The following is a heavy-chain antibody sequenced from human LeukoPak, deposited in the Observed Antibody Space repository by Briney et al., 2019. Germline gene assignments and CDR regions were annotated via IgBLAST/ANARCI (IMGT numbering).Heavy chain of an antibody. V-gene: IGHV5-51*01. Sequence: GESLKISCKGSGYSFSNYWIGWVRQMPGKGLEWMGIIYPGDSDTRYSPSFQGQVAISADRSISTAYLQWSSLKASDTAMYYCARTGLAVAGEFDYWGQGTLVTVSS. CDR3: ARTGLAVAGEFDY. CDR1: GYSFSNYW. J-gene: IGHJ4*02. D-gene: IGHD6-19*01. CDR2: IYPGDSDT.